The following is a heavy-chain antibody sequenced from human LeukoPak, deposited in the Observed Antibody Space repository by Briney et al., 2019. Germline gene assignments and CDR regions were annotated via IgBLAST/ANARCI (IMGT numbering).Heavy chain of an antibody. D-gene: IGHD2-2*01. CDR2: IYYSGST. J-gene: IGHJ4*02. Sequence: SETPSLTCTVSGGSISSSSYYWGWIRQPPGKGLEWIGSIYYSGSTYYNPSLKSRVTISVDTSRNQFSLKLSSVTAADTAVYYCATTGGAVVVPAAPVYFDYWGQGTLVTVSS. V-gene: IGHV4-39*05. CDR3: ATTGGAVVVPAAPVYFDY. CDR1: GGSISSSSYY.